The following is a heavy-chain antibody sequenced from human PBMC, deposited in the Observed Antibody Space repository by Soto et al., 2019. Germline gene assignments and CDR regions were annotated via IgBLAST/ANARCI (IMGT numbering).Heavy chain of an antibody. Sequence: QVQLVESGGGVVQPGRSLRLSCAASGFTFSSYGMHWVRQAPGKGLEWVAVISYDGSNKYYADSVKGRFTISRDNSKNTLYLQMNSLRADDTAVYYCASPPRTAAGRNYYYYYMDVWGKGTTVTVSS. D-gene: IGHD6-13*01. V-gene: IGHV3-30*03. J-gene: IGHJ6*03. CDR3: ASPPRTAAGRNYYYYYMDV. CDR2: ISYDGSNK. CDR1: GFTFSSYG.